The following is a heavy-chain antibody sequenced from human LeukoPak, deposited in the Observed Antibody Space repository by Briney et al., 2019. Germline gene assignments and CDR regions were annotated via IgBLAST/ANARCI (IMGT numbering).Heavy chain of an antibody. CDR2: ISSSSTYI. D-gene: IGHD2-15*01. V-gene: IGHV3-21*01. CDR1: GFTFSSYS. CDR3: ASTLCSGDNCYFEYYYYMDV. Sequence: GGSLRLSCAASGFTFSSYSMNWVRQAPGKGLEWVSSISSSSTYIHYADSVKGRFTISRDNAKKSLYLQMNSLRAEDTAVYYCASTLCSGDNCYFEYYYYMDVWGKGTTVTISS. J-gene: IGHJ6*03.